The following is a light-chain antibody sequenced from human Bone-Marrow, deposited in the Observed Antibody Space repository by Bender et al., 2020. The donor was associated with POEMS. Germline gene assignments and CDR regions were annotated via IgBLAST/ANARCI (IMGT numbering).Light chain of an antibody. Sequence: QSVLTQPPSASGTPGQRVTISGSGGSIGRNPINWYQQLPGTAPRLFIYADDRRPSGVPNRFSASKSGSSASLAISGLQSEDAADYYCSTWDDRLNAWLFGGGTKLTVL. CDR1: SIGRNP. V-gene: IGLV1-44*01. CDR2: ADD. J-gene: IGLJ3*02. CDR3: STWDDRLNAWL.